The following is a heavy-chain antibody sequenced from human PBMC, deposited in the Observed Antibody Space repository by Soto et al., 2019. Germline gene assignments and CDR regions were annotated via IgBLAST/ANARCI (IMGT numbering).Heavy chain of an antibody. D-gene: IGHD6-13*01. CDR2: IIPIFGTA. V-gene: IGHV1-69*13. J-gene: IGHJ5*02. Sequence: SVKVSCKASGGTFSSYAISWVRQAPGQGLEWMGGIIPIFGTANYAQKFQGRVTITADESTSTAYMELSSLRSEDTAVYYCARARGPPAAAGTYNWFDPWGQGTLVTVSS. CDR3: ARARGPPAAAGTYNWFDP. CDR1: GGTFSSYA.